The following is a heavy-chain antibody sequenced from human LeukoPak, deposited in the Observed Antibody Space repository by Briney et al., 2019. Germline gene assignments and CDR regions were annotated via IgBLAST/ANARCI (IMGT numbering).Heavy chain of an antibody. CDR3: ARAGVTNQLGETYWYFDL. V-gene: IGHV3-7*01. D-gene: IGHD1-1*01. CDR1: EFTFRSHG. CDR2: IKQDGSEK. Sequence: VRALLLSSLSTEFTFRSHGMGWVRQAEGDGLGWVHNIKQDGSEKYYVDSVKGRFTISRDNAKKSLYPQMNSLRAEDTAVYSCARAGVTNQLGETYWYFDLWGRGTLVTVSS. J-gene: IGHJ2*01.